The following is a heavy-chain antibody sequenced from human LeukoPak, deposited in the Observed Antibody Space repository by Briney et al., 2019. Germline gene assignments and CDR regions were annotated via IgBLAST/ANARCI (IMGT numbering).Heavy chain of an antibody. CDR3: ASVWRALGYTIDY. CDR1: GFTFSSFG. V-gene: IGHV3-33*01. J-gene: IGHJ4*02. CDR2: IWFDGKNE. D-gene: IGHD5-18*01. Sequence: GGSLRLSCAASGFTFSSFGMHWVRQAPGKGLEWVADIWFDGKNEHFAGSVKGRFTISRDNSKNTLYLQMNSLRVEDTAVYYCASVWRALGYTIDYWGQGTQDAVSS.